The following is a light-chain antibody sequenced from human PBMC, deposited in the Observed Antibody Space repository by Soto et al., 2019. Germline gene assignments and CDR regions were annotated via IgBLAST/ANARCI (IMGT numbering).Light chain of an antibody. CDR2: GSS. Sequence: QSVLTQPPSVSGAPGQRVTISCTGSSSNIGAGYDAHWYQQLPGTAPKLLIYGSSNRPSGVPDRFSGSKPGTSASLAITGLQPEDEADYYCQSYDSSLGGKYVFGTGTKVTVL. CDR1: SSNIGAGYD. J-gene: IGLJ1*01. CDR3: QSYDSSLGGKYV. V-gene: IGLV1-40*01.